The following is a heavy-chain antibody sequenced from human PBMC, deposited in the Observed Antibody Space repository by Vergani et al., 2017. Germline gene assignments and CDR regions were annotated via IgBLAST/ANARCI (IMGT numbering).Heavy chain of an antibody. V-gene: IGHV3-30*01. Sequence: QVQLVESGGGVVQPGRSLRLSCAASGFTFSSYAMHWVRQAPGKGLEWVAVISYDGSNKYYADSVKGRFTISRDNSKNTLYLQMNSLRAEDTAVYYCAREATHSMQGGMDVWGQGTTVTVSS. CDR1: GFTFSSYA. D-gene: IGHD3-3*02. CDR2: ISYDGSNK. J-gene: IGHJ6*02. CDR3: AREATHSMQGGMDV.